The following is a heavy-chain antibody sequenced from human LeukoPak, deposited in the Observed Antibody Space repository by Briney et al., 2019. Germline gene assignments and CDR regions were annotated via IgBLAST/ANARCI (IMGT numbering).Heavy chain of an antibody. CDR3: AKDPYGGTYPSYFDL. Sequence: GGSLRLSCAASGFTLSSYGMNWVRQAPGKGLDWVAFLRYDGSTAFYEDSVKGRFTISRDSSKNTPYLQMNSLTPADTAIYYCAKDPYGGTYPSYFDLWGQGTLVTVSS. CDR2: LRYDGSTA. CDR1: GFTLSSYG. J-gene: IGHJ4*02. V-gene: IGHV3-30*02. D-gene: IGHD1-26*01.